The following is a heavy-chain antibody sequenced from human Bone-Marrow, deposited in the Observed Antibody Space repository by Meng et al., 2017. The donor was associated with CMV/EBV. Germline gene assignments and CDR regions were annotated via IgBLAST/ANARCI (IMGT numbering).Heavy chain of an antibody. CDR2: INPSGGST. CDR3: ARTMYSFDSSGPFDY. CDR1: GYTFTTYY. V-gene: IGHV1-46*01. D-gene: IGHD3-22*01. J-gene: IGHJ4*02. Sequence: ASVKVSCKASGYTFTTYYIHWVRQAPGQGLEWMGIINPSGGSTSDAQTFQGRVTMTRDTSINTAHMELSRLKYDDTAVYYCARTMYSFDSSGPFDYWGRGTLVTVSS.